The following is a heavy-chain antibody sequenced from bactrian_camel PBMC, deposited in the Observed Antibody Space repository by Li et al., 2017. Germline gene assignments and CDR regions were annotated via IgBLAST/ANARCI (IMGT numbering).Heavy chain of an antibody. Sequence: HVQLVESGGGLVQPGGSVTLSCAASGFTFSNVWMHWVRQAPGKGLEWVSSIYPGDGRTDSADSVKGRFTVSRDNTKNMLYLQINSLKSEDTALYYCARFVTDWGQGTQVTVS. J-gene: IGHJ4*01. CDR1: GFTFSNVW. V-gene: IGHV3S1*01. D-gene: IGHD2*01. CDR2: IYPGDGRT. CDR3: ARFVTD.